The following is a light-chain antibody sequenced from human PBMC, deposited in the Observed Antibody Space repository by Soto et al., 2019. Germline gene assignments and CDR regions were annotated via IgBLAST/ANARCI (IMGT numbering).Light chain of an antibody. Sequence: EIVLTQSPATLSLSPGERATLSCRASQSLSRYLAWFQQKPGQAPRLLIYDASNRAAGIPARFSGSGSGTDFTLTISSLEPEDSAVYYCQQRSNWPPLTFGRGTKVEIK. CDR3: QQRSNWPPLT. CDR1: QSLSRY. V-gene: IGKV3-11*01. J-gene: IGKJ4*01. CDR2: DAS.